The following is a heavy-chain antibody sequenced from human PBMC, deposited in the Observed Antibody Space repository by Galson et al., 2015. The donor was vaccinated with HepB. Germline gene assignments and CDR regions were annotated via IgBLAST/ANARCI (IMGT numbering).Heavy chain of an antibody. CDR1: GFTFSSYG. J-gene: IGHJ6*02. V-gene: IGHV3-30*18. Sequence: SLRLSCAASGFTFSSYGMHWVRRAPGKGLEWVAVISYDGSNKYYADSVKGRFTISRDNSKNTLYLQMNSLRAEDTAVYYCAKDGADLVVVITYYYGMDVWGQGTTVTVSS. CDR2: ISYDGSNK. CDR3: AKDGADLVVVITYYYGMDV. D-gene: IGHD3-22*01.